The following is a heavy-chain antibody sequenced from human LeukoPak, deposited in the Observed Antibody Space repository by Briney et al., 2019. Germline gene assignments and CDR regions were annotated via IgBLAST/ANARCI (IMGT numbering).Heavy chain of an antibody. Sequence: GGSLRLSCAASGFTFTNAWMTWVRQAPGKGLEWVGRIKSKGDGETTDYAAPVRGRFSMSRDDSKATMYLQMYSLEAEDTAVYYCTTDLGLTMIRGVIVYWGQGALVTVSS. CDR2: IKSKGDGETT. V-gene: IGHV3-15*01. D-gene: IGHD3-10*01. CDR3: TTDLGLTMIRGVIVY. J-gene: IGHJ4*02. CDR1: GFTFTNAW.